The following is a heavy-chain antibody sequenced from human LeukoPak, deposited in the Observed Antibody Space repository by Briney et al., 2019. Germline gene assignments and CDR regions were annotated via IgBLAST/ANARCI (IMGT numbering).Heavy chain of an antibody. Sequence: GGSLRLSCEASGFTLSSDEMHWVRQAPGKGLEWVSYISRGGSTIFYADSVKGRFTISRDNAKKSLYLQMNSLRAEDTAVYYCARPGSSGYLYWGQGTLVTVSS. J-gene: IGHJ4*02. CDR2: ISRGGSTI. CDR1: GFTLSSDE. V-gene: IGHV3-48*03. CDR3: ARPGSSGYLY. D-gene: IGHD3-22*01.